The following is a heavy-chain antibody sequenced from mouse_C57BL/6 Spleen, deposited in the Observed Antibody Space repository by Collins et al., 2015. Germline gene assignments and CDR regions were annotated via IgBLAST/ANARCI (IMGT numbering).Heavy chain of an antibody. D-gene: IGHD1-3*01. J-gene: IGHJ2*01. CDR3: ARHRSSPYFDY. Sequence: FTISRDNAKNTLYLQMSSLKSEDTAMYYCARHRSSPYFDYWGQGTTLTVSS. V-gene: IGHV5-12-1*01.